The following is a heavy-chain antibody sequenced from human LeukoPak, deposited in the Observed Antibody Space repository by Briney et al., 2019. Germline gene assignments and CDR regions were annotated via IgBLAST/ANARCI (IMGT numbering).Heavy chain of an antibody. D-gene: IGHD2-21*01. V-gene: IGHV4-59*08. CDR3: ARSVSWGLLVRDDAFDI. Sequence: PSETLSLTCTVSGGSISSYHWICIRQPPGKGLEWIGYIHYSGSTNYNPSLKSRVTTSVDTSKKQFSLKLRSVTAADTAVYYCARSVSWGLLVRDDAFDIWGQGTMVTVSS. J-gene: IGHJ3*02. CDR2: IHYSGST. CDR1: GGSISSYH.